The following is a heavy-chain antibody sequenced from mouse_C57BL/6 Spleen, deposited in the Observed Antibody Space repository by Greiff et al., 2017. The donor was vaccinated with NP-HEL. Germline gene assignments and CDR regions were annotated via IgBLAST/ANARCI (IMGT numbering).Heavy chain of an antibody. CDR2: ISYDGSN. V-gene: IGHV3-6*01. D-gene: IGHD1-2*01. Sequence: ASQSLSLTCSVTGYSITSGYYWNWIRQFPGNKLEWMGYISYDGSNNYNPSLKNRISITRDTSKNQFFLKLNSVTTEDTATYYCARERHYFDYWGQGTTLTVSS. CDR3: ARERHYFDY. CDR1: GYSITSGYY. J-gene: IGHJ2*01.